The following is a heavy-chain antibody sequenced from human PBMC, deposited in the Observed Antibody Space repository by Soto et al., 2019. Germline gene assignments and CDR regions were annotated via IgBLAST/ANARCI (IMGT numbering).Heavy chain of an antibody. CDR2: ISYDGSNK. V-gene: IGHV3-30*18. Sequence: QVQLVESGGGVVQPGRSLRLSCAASGFTFSSYGMHWVRQAPGKGLEWVAVISYDGSNKYYADSVKGRFTISRDNSKNTLYLQMTSLRAKDTAVYYCAKVAVAGVDYWGQGTLVTVSS. J-gene: IGHJ4*02. CDR3: AKVAVAGVDY. CDR1: GFTFSSYG. D-gene: IGHD6-19*01.